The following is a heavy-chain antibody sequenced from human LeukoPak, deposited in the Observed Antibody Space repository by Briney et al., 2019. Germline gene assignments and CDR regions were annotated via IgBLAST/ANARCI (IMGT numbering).Heavy chain of an antibody. Sequence: PSETLCLTCAGHGEPFSGYYWSWIRQPPGKGLERVGDINHNGRTNYNPSLKSRVTIALVTSNNQFSLKLSSVAAADTAVYYCARTPYYVWGSYRRYYFDYWGQGTLVTVAS. D-gene: IGHD3-16*02. V-gene: IGHV4-34*01. CDR3: ARTPYYVWGSYRRYYFDY. CDR1: GEPFSGYY. CDR2: INHNGRT. J-gene: IGHJ4*02.